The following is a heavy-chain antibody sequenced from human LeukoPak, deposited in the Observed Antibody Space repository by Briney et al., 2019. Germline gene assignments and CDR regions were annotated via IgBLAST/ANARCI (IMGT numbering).Heavy chain of an antibody. V-gene: IGHV4-59*12. Sequence: SETLSLTCTVSGGSITSYYWSWLRQPPGKGLEGIGYIYYSGSTNYNPSLKSRVTISLDTSKNQFSLKLSSVTAADTAVYYCAGDLEGRDGYNNDYYYYMDVWGKGTTVTISS. J-gene: IGHJ6*03. CDR3: AGDLEGRDGYNNDYYYYMDV. CDR2: IYYSGST. CDR1: GGSITSYY. D-gene: IGHD5-24*01.